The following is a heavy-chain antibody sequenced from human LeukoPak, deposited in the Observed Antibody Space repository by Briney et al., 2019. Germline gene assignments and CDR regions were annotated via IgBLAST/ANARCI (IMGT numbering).Heavy chain of an antibody. V-gene: IGHV3-15*01. Sequence: GGSLRLSCAASGFTFSSYAMSWVRQAPGKGLEWVGRIKSKTDGGTTDYAAPVKGRFTISRDDSKNTLYLQMNSLKTEDTAVYYCTTELGYCSSTSCPIKRGYFDYWGQGTLVTVSS. CDR3: TTELGYCSSTSCPIKRGYFDY. D-gene: IGHD2-2*03. CDR2: IKSKTDGGTT. CDR1: GFTFSSYA. J-gene: IGHJ4*02.